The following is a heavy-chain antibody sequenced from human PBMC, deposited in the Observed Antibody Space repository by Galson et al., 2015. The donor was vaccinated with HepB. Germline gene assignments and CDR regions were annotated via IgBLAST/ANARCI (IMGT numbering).Heavy chain of an antibody. CDR3: AVRGGS. CDR2: IKSDGITT. V-gene: IGHV3-74*01. J-gene: IGHJ1*01. D-gene: IGHD3-16*01. Sequence: SLRLSCAASGFTFSDYWMHWVRQAPGGGLPWVSLIKSDGITTAYADSVKGRFFISRGNAKNTLYLQMNSLRDEDTAVYYCAVRGGSWGQGTLVTVSS. CDR1: GFTFSDYW.